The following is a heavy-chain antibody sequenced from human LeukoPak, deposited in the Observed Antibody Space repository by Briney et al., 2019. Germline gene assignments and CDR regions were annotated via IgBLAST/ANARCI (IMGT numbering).Heavy chain of an antibody. D-gene: IGHD3-22*01. CDR2: IWYDGSNK. V-gene: IGHV3-33*01. J-gene: IGHJ4*02. Sequence: GGSLRLSCAASGVTFSSYGMPWVRQAPGKGLEWVAVIWYDGSNKYYADSVKGRFTISRDNSKNTLYLQMNSLRAEDTAVYYCASDYYDSSGYYDKLFDYWGQGTLVTVSS. CDR1: GVTFSSYG. CDR3: ASDYYDSSGYYDKLFDY.